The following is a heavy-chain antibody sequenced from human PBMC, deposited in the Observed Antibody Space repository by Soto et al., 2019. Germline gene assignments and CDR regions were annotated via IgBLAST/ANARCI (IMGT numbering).Heavy chain of an antibody. CDR2: ISSSSSYT. Sequence: GGSLGLSCAASGFTFSDYYMSWIRQAPGKGLEWVSYISSSSSYTNYADSVKGRFTISRDNAKNSLYLQMNSLRAEDTAVYYCARDHHRYSGYDYVDYWGQGT. D-gene: IGHD5-12*01. CDR3: ARDHHRYSGYDYVDY. J-gene: IGHJ4*02. CDR1: GFTFSDYY. V-gene: IGHV3-11*05.